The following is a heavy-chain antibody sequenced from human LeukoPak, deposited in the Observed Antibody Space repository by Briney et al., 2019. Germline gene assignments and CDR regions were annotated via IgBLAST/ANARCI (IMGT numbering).Heavy chain of an antibody. J-gene: IGHJ4*02. CDR1: GFTFSSYA. CDR2: ISYDGSNK. Sequence: GGSLRLSCAASGFTFSSYAMHWVRQAPGKGLEWVAVISYDGSNKYYADSVKGRFTISRDNSKNTLYLQMNSLRAEDTAVYYCARDASFDYWGQGTLVTVSS. CDR3: ARDASFDY. V-gene: IGHV3-30-3*01.